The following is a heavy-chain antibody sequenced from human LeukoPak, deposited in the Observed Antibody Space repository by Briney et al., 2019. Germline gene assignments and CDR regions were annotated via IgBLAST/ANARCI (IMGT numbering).Heavy chain of an antibody. Sequence: GGSLRLSCAASGFTFSSYGMHWFRQAPGKGLEWVAFIRYDGSNKYYADSVKGRFTISRDNSKNTLYLQMNSLRAEDTAVYYCAKVPRGVTTGLNYWGQGTLVTVSS. D-gene: IGHD4-11*01. V-gene: IGHV3-30*02. J-gene: IGHJ4*02. CDR2: IRYDGSNK. CDR1: GFTFSSYG. CDR3: AKVPRGVTTGLNY.